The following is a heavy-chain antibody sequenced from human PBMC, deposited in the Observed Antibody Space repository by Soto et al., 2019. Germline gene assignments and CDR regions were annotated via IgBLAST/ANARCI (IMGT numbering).Heavy chain of an antibody. Sequence: VKLSCKGFGYTLSGYAGGWGSQAPGQRLEWMGWINAGNGNTKYSQKFQGRVTITRDTSASTAYMELSSLRSEDTAVYYYARVVVPAALFYWGQGTLVTVSS. CDR1: GYTLSGYA. CDR2: INAGNGNT. CDR3: ARVVVPAALFY. V-gene: IGHV1-3*01. J-gene: IGHJ4*02. D-gene: IGHD2-2*01.